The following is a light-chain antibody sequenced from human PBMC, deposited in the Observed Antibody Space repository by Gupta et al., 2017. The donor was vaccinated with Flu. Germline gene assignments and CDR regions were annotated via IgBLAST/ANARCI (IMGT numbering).Light chain of an antibody. V-gene: IGKV4-1*01. Sequence: DIVMTQSPDSLAVSLGERATINCKSSQSSLYRSHNKNYLAWYQHKPGQPPKLLIYWASTREAGVPDRFSGSGYGKDFTLTISSRQAEDVAIYYCQQDDNNPRITFGGGTKVEIK. CDR2: WAS. CDR1: QSSLYRSHNKNY. CDR3: QQDDNNPRIT. J-gene: IGKJ4*01.